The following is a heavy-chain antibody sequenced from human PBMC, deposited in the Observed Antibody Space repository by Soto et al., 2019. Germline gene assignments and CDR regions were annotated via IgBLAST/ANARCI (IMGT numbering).Heavy chain of an antibody. Sequence: EVQLVESGGGLVQSGGSLRLSCIASGFSLTPYWMSWVRQTPRKGLEWVAKINEDGTKRDYMESVEGRFTISRDNAKNSLSLKMNSLRADDTAVYFCTRWDGRCSGGSCFFDSWGQGTLVTVSS. CDR2: INEDGTKR. CDR1: GFSLTPYW. CDR3: TRWDGRCSGGSCFFDS. V-gene: IGHV3-7*01. D-gene: IGHD2-15*01. J-gene: IGHJ4*02.